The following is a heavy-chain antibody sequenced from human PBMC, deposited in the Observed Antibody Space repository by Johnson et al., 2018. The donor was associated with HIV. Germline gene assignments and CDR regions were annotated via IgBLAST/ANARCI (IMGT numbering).Heavy chain of an antibody. CDR1: GFTFSSYG. V-gene: IGHV3-30*03. D-gene: IGHD6-19*01. J-gene: IGHJ3*02. Sequence: QVQLVESGGGVVQPGTSLRLSCAASGFTFSSYGMHWVRQAPGEGLEWVAVISYDGSSKFSADSVKGRFTISRDNSKNTLYLQMNSLRVEDTAVYYCAWLVLGLHAFEIWGQGTMVTVSS. CDR2: ISYDGSSK. CDR3: AWLVLGLHAFEI.